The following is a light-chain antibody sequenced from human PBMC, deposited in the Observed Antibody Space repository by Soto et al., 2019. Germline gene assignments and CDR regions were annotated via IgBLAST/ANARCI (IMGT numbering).Light chain of an antibody. V-gene: IGKV3-15*01. CDR1: QSVSSN. J-gene: IGKJ1*01. CDR3: QQYNIWPQT. Sequence: EIVMTQSPATLSVSPGERATLSCRASQSVSSNLAWYQQKPGQAPRLLIYGASTRATGIPARFSGSGSGTEFTLTISSLQSEDFAVYFCQQYNIWPQTFGQGTKWIS. CDR2: GAS.